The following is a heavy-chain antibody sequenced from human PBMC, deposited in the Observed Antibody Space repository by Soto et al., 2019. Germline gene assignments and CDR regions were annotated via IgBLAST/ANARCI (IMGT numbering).Heavy chain of an antibody. V-gene: IGHV3-23*01. J-gene: IGHJ3*01. CDR3: ARRAKTATTNWCAFDV. D-gene: IGHD1-7*01. Sequence: EVQLLESGGGLVQPGGSLRLSCAASGFTFNTYVMNWVRQAPGKGLEWVSTISYSADKTHYADSVKGRFTISRDNSRDTLFMQMNSLIADDAAVYYCARRAKTATTNWCAFDVWRQGTMVTGSS. CDR1: GFTFNTYV. CDR2: ISYSADKT.